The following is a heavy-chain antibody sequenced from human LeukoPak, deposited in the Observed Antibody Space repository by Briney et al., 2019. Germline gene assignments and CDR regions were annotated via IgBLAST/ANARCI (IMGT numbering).Heavy chain of an antibody. Sequence: GGSLRLSCAASGFILTDYDMHWVRQTAGKGLEWVSTIGTADDTYYPGSVKGRFTISRENAKNSLYLQMNSLRAEDTAVYYCARESSSGWHGPLDYWGQGTLVTVSS. CDR2: IGTADDT. J-gene: IGHJ4*02. V-gene: IGHV3-13*01. CDR1: GFILTDYD. CDR3: ARESSSGWHGPLDY. D-gene: IGHD6-19*01.